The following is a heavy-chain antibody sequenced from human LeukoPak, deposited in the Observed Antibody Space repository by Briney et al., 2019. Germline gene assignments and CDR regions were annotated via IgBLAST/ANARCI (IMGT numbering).Heavy chain of an antibody. CDR3: ASYSSSWGASDY. D-gene: IGHD6-6*01. V-gene: IGHV4-39*01. J-gene: IGHJ4*02. CDR2: IFYSGST. CDR1: GSSISSNSYY. Sequence: SETLSLTCTVSGSSISSNSYYWGWIRQPPGKGLEWIGSIFYSGSTYYNPSLKSRVTISVDTSKNQFSLKLSSVTAADTAVYYCASYSSSWGASDYWGQGTLVTVSS.